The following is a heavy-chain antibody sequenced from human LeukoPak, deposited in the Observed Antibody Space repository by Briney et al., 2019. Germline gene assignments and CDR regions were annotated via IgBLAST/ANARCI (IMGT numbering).Heavy chain of an antibody. CDR3: ARDRDGYYEFDY. J-gene: IGHJ4*02. D-gene: IGHD3-22*01. V-gene: IGHV3-21*01. Sequence: PGGSLRLSCAASGFTFSSHSMNWVRQAPGKGLEWVSSISSSSSYIYYADSVKGRFTISRDNAKNSLYLQMNSLRAEDTAVYYCARDRDGYYEFDYWGQGTLVTVSS. CDR2: ISSSSSYI. CDR1: GFTFSSHS.